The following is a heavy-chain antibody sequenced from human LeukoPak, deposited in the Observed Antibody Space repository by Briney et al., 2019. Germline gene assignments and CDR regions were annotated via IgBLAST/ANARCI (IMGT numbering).Heavy chain of an antibody. J-gene: IGHJ4*02. CDR1: GYTFTGYY. CDR3: ARDPTYYYGSGSYSLDY. CDR2: INPNSGGT. V-gene: IGHV1-2*02. D-gene: IGHD3-10*01. Sequence: ASVKVSCKASGYTFTGYYMHWVRQAPGQGLEWMGWINPNSGGTNYAQRLQGRVTMTTDTSTSTAYMELRSLRSDDTAVYYCARDPTYYYGSGSYSLDYWGQGTLVTVSS.